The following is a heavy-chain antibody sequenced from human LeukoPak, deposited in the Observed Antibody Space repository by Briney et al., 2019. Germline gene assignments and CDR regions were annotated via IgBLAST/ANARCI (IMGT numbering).Heavy chain of an antibody. J-gene: IGHJ5*02. CDR1: GGSISSYY. V-gene: IGHV4-59*01. CDR2: IHYSGTT. CDR3: ARCSRALNWFDP. D-gene: IGHD6-13*01. Sequence: SETLSLTCTVPGGSISSYYWSWMRQSPGKGLEWIGYIHYSGTTNYDPSLKSRVTISVDTSKNQFSLQLSSMTAADTAVYYCARCSRALNWFDPWGQGTLVTVSS.